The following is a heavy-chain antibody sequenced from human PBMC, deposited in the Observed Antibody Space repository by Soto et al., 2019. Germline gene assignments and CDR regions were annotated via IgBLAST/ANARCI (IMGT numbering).Heavy chain of an antibody. D-gene: IGHD3-22*01. V-gene: IGHV3-23*01. CDR3: AKGEGQARHYDSSGYYYAFDI. J-gene: IGHJ3*02. Sequence: GGSLRLSCAASGFTFSSYAMSWVRQAPGKGLEWVSAISGSGGSTYYADSVKGRFTISRDNSKNTLYLQMNSLRAEDTAVYYCAKGEGQARHYDSSGYYYAFDIWGQVTMVTVSS. CDR2: ISGSGGST. CDR1: GFTFSSYA.